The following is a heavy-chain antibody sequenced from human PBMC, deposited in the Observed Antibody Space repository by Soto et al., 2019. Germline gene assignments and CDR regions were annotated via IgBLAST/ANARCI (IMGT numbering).Heavy chain of an antibody. D-gene: IGHD3-3*01. CDR1: GFTFDDYA. CDR3: AKGRDDFWSGYYYMDV. Sequence: VQLVESGGGLVQPGRSLRLSCAASGFTFDDYAMHWVRQAPGKGLEWVSGISWNSGSIGYADSVKGRFTISRDNAKNSLYLQMNSLRAEDTALYYCAKGRDDFWSGYYYMDVWGKGTTVTVSS. J-gene: IGHJ6*03. V-gene: IGHV3-9*01. CDR2: ISWNSGSI.